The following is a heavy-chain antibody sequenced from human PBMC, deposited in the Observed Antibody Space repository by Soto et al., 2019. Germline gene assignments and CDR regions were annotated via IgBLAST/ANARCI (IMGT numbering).Heavy chain of an antibody. CDR2: IIPIFGTA. D-gene: IGHD3-10*01. Sequence: QVQLVQSGAEVKKPGSSVKVSCKASGGTFSSYAISWVRQAPGQGLEWMGGIIPIFGTANYAQKFQGRVTITADESTSTAYMELSSLRSEDTAVYYCARLEAFDYYGPGKSPNWFDPWGQGTLVTVSS. J-gene: IGHJ5*02. V-gene: IGHV1-69*01. CDR3: ARLEAFDYYGPGKSPNWFDP. CDR1: GGTFSSYA.